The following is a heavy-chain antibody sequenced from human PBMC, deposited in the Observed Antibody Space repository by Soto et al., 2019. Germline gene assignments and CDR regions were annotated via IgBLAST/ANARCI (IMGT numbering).Heavy chain of an antibody. CDR2: ISSTTNYI. V-gene: IGHV3-21*01. CDR3: ARESEDLTSNFYY. Sequence: EVQLVESGGGLDKPGGSLRLSCAASGFTFTRYSMNWVRQAPGKGLEWVSSISSTTNYIYYADSMKGRFTVSRDNAKNSVYLDMNSLSAEDTAVYYCARESEDLTSNFYYWGQGTLVTVSS. CDR1: GFTFTRYS. J-gene: IGHJ4*02.